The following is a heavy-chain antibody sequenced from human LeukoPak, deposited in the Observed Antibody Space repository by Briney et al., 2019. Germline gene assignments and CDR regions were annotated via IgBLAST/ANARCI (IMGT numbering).Heavy chain of an antibody. CDR1: GFTFSTYG. D-gene: IGHD6-13*01. CDR3: AKAVGSISWSFDY. V-gene: IGHV3-30*18. J-gene: IGHJ4*02. Sequence: PGGSLRLSCEASGFTFSTYGMHWVRQAPGKGLEWVALMSYDGSDKSYADSVKGRFTISRDNSKSTLYLQIDSLRGDDAAVYYCAKAVGSISWSFDYWGQGTLVTVSS. CDR2: MSYDGSDK.